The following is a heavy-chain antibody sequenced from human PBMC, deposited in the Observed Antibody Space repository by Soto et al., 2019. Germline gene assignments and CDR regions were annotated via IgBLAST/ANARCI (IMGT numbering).Heavy chain of an antibody. CDR3: TRDQTGRNYYYYGMDV. CDR1: GFTFGDYA. V-gene: IGHV3-49*04. J-gene: IGHJ6*02. Sequence: PGGSLRLSCTASGFTFGDYAMSWVRQAPGKGLEWVGFIRSKAYGGTTEYAASVKGRFTISRDDSKSIAYLQMNSLKTEDTAVYYCTRDQTGRNYYYYGMDVWGQGTTVTV. D-gene: IGHD7-27*01. CDR2: IRSKAYGGTT.